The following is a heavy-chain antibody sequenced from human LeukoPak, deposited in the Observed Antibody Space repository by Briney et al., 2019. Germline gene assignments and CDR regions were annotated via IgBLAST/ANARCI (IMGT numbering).Heavy chain of an antibody. V-gene: IGHV1-2*02. CDR1: GYPFSDYY. Sequence: ASVKFSCKTSGYPFSDYYIHWIRQASGQGLESMGWIDPKNGDTKYAQRSQGRLTISMDTSIDTVYMELSSLRYDDTAVYYCARLSALWGQGTLVTVSS. CDR2: IDPKNGDT. J-gene: IGHJ4*02. CDR3: ARLSAL.